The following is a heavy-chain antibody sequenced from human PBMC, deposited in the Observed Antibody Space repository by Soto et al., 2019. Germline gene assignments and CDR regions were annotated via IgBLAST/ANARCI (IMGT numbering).Heavy chain of an antibody. CDR2: MYFGGSF. CDR1: GASVSHGY. CDR3: ARSYYDSTGFAVDP. J-gene: IGHJ5*02. Sequence: QMQLQASGPGLVKPSETLSLTCNVSGASVSHGYWSWIRQPPGQGLEWIGFMYFGGSFNYHPPLKSRATISVETSNNQFSMKLTSVTASDTAAYYCARSYYDSTGFAVDPWGQGTLVTVSS. D-gene: IGHD3-22*01. V-gene: IGHV4-59*02.